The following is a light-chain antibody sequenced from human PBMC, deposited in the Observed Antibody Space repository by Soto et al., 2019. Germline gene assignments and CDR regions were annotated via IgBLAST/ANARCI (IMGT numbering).Light chain of an antibody. CDR3: SSYAGSKDLV. Sequence: QSALTQPPSASGSPGQSVTISCTGTSSDVGAYAFVSWYQQHPGKAPKLILYEVTKRPSGVPDRFSGSRSGSTASLTVSGLQAEDEAEYYCSSYAGSKDLVFGGGTKLTVL. CDR2: EVT. J-gene: IGLJ3*02. CDR1: SSDVGAYAF. V-gene: IGLV2-8*01.